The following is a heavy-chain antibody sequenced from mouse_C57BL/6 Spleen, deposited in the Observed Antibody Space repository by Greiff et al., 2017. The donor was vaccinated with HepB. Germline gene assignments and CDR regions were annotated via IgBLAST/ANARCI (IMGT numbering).Heavy chain of an antibody. J-gene: IGHJ3*01. Sequence: EVQLQQSVAELVRPGASVKLSCTASGFYIKNTYMHWVKQRPEQGLEWIGRIDPANGNTKYAPKFQGKATITADTSSNTAYLQLSSLTSEDTAIYYCAKGDGFAYWGQGTLVTVSA. CDR1: GFYIKNTY. D-gene: IGHD3-3*01. V-gene: IGHV14-3*01. CDR2: IDPANGNT. CDR3: AKGDGFAY.